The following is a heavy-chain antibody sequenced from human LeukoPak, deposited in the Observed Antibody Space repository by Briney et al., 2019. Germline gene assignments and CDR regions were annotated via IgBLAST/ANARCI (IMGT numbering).Heavy chain of an antibody. CDR2: ITTDGSST. J-gene: IGHJ4*02. D-gene: IGHD1-1*01. V-gene: IGHV3-74*01. Sequence: GGSLRLSCAASGLTFSSHWMHWVRQAAGERLVWVSRITTDGSSTPYADSVKGRFTISRDNAKNMLNLQGSNKRAEDTAVYYCATQHGGYLAYWGQGTLVTVSS. CDR3: ATQHGGYLAY. CDR1: GLTFSSHW.